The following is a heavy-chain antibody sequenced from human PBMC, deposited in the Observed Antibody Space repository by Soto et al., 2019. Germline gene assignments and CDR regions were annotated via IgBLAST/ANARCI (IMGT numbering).Heavy chain of an antibody. J-gene: IGHJ4*02. CDR3: AKVMAAVGYDS. CDR1: GGTFGNSA. D-gene: IGHD3-16*01. Sequence: QVKLVQSGAEVKKPGSSVKVSCKASGGTFGNSAISWVRQDPGQGLEWMGGIIPVFGTVNYAQKFEGRVTITADESTSTVFMEMSRLTSEDTAVYYCAKVMAAVGYDSWGQGTLVTVSS. CDR2: IIPVFGTV. V-gene: IGHV1-69*01.